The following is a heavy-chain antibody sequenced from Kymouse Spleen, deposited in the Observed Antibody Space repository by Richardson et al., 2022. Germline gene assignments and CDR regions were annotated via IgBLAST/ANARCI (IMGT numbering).Heavy chain of an antibody. CDR1: GGSFSGYY. V-gene: IGHV4-34*01. J-gene: IGHJ4*02. CDR3: AREGIAARPYFDY. CDR2: INHSGST. D-gene: IGHD6-6*01. Sequence: QVQLQQWGAGLLKPSETLSLTCAVYGGSFSGYYWSWIRQPPGKGLEWIGEINHSGSTNYNPSLKSRVTISVDTSKNQFSLKLSSVTAADTAVYYCAREGIAARPYFDYWGQGTLVTVSS.